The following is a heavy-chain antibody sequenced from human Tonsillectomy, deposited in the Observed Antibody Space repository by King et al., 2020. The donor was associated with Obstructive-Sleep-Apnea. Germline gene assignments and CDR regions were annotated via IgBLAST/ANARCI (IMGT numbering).Heavy chain of an antibody. CDR3: ARGDYYDSPWFFDF. V-gene: IGHV3-30*04. D-gene: IGHD3-22*01. CDR1: GFTFSTFA. CDR2: ISYDGSNK. J-gene: IGHJ4*02. Sequence: QVQLVESGGGVVQPGRSLRLSCAASGFTFSTFAMHWVRQAPGKGREWVTIISYDGSNKYYADSVKGRFTISRDNSKLFLQMNSLRAEDTAVYYCARGDYYDSPWFFDFWGQGTLVTVSS.